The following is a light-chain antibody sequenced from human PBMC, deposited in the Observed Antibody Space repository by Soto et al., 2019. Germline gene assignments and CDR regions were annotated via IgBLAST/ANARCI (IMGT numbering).Light chain of an antibody. CDR1: HCISTY. J-gene: IGKJ1*01. V-gene: IGKV1-39*01. Sequence: DIQMTHSPSTLSASVGDRVTITCRASHCISTYLNWYQQKPGKAPKVLIYAASSLQSGVPSRFSGSGSETDFTLTISSLQPEDFATYSCQQSNSITWTFGQGTKV. CDR2: AAS. CDR3: QQSNSITWT.